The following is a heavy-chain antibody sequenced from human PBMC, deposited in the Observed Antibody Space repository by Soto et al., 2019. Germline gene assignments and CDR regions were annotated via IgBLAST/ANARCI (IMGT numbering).Heavy chain of an antibody. V-gene: IGHV4-61*01. CDR3: GRGGDAHKMGRH. Sequence: QVQLQESGPGLVKPSETLSLICSVSDDSLSSTSYYWSWIRQPPGKGLEWIGFVHFSGSSHYNASLKGRATISVDTSRKQISLKMTSLTAAATAVYFCGRGGDAHKMGRHWGQGTLVTVSS. J-gene: IGHJ1*01. CDR2: VHFSGSS. CDR1: DDSLSSTSYY. D-gene: IGHD2-2*01.